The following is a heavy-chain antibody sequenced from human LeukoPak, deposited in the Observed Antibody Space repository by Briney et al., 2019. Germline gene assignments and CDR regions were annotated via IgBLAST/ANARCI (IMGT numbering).Heavy chain of an antibody. CDR1: GGSISSGSYY. J-gene: IGHJ3*02. CDR3: ARDRPGTSYPDGFDI. CDR2: IYYSGST. Sequence: SETLSLTCTVSGGSISSGSYYWSWIRQPPGKGLEWIGYIYYSGSTNYNPSLQSRVTISVDTSKNQFSLKVSSVTAADTAVYYCARDRPGTSYPDGFDIWGQGTMVTVSS. V-gene: IGHV4-61*01. D-gene: IGHD2-2*01.